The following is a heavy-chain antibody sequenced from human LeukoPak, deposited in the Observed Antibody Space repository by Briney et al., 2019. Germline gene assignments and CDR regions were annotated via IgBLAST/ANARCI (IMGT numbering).Heavy chain of an antibody. CDR1: GGSISSYY. V-gene: IGHV4-59*01. Sequence: SETLSLTCTVSGGSISSYYWSWIRQPPGKGLEWIGYIYYSGSTNYNPSLKSRVTISVDTSKNQFSLKLSSVTAADTAVYYCARVSVTSRVGSFDYWGQGTLVTVSS. J-gene: IGHJ4*02. D-gene: IGHD4-17*01. CDR2: IYYSGST. CDR3: ARVSVTSRVGSFDY.